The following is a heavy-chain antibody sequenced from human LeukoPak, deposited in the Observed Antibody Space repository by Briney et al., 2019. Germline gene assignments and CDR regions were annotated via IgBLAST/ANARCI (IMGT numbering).Heavy chain of an antibody. V-gene: IGHV3-23*01. J-gene: IGHJ4*02. D-gene: IGHD1-26*01. CDR3: AKSDSWIVGADRAPFDY. CDR2: ISGSGGHT. CDR1: GFTFSSYA. Sequence: GGSLRLSCAASGFTFSSYAMSWVRQAPGKGLEWVSVISGSGGHTYYADSVKGRFTISRDNSKNTLYLQMNSLRAEDTAVYYCAKSDSWIVGADRAPFDYWGQGTLVTVSS.